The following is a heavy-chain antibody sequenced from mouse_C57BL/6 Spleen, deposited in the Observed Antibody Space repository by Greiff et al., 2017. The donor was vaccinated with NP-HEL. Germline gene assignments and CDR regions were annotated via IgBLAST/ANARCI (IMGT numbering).Heavy chain of an antibody. Sequence: DVMLVESGGGLVKPGGSLKLSCAASGFTFSDYGMHWVRQAPEKGLEWVAYISSGSSTIYYADTVKGRFTISRDNAKNTLFLQMASLRSEDTAMYYCARKDSAGLWYAMDYWGQGTSVTVSS. D-gene: IGHD3-2*02. CDR2: ISSGSSTI. V-gene: IGHV5-17*01. CDR3: ARKDSAGLWYAMDY. CDR1: GFTFSDYG. J-gene: IGHJ4*01.